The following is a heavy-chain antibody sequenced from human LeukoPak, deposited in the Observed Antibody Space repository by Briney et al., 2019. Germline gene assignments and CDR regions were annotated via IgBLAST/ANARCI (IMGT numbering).Heavy chain of an antibody. Sequence: PSETLSLTCAVYGGSFSGYYWSWLRQPPGKGLEWIGEINHSGSTNYNPSLKSRVTISVDTSKNQFSLSLTSVTAADTAVYYCARVRVAETFYYYAMDVWGQGTTVTVSS. J-gene: IGHJ6*02. D-gene: IGHD3-3*01. CDR2: INHSGST. CDR3: ARVRVAETFYYYAMDV. V-gene: IGHV4-34*01. CDR1: GGSFSGYY.